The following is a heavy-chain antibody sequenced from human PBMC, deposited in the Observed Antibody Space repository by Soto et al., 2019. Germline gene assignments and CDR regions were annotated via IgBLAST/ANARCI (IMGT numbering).Heavy chain of an antibody. J-gene: IGHJ4*02. D-gene: IGHD2-2*01. CDR3: ARDQSRYCSSTSCYAFVY. CDR1: GYTFTSYG. Sequence: ASVKVSCKASGYTFTSYGISWVRQAPGQGLEWMGWINAGNGNTKYSQKFQGRVTITRDTSASTAYMELSSLRSEDTAVYYCARDQSRYCSSTSCYAFVYWGQGTLVTVSS. V-gene: IGHV1-3*01. CDR2: INAGNGNT.